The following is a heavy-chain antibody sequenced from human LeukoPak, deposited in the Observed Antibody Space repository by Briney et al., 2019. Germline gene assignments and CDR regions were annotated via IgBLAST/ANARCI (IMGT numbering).Heavy chain of an antibody. Sequence: PSETLSLTCTVSGGSISSYYWSWIRQPPGKGLEWIGYIYYSGSTNYNPSLKSRVTISVDTSKNQFSLKLSSVTAADTAVYYCARGPNRITMMIGDAFDIWGQGTMVTISS. CDR1: GGSISSYY. CDR3: ARGPNRITMMIGDAFDI. J-gene: IGHJ3*02. CDR2: IYYSGST. V-gene: IGHV4-59*12. D-gene: IGHD3-22*01.